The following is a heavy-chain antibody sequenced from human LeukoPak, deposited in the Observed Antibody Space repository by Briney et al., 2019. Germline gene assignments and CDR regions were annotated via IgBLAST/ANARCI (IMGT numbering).Heavy chain of an antibody. D-gene: IGHD1-7*01. CDR2: IYTSGST. V-gene: IGHV4-4*09. J-gene: IGHJ4*02. CDR1: GGSISSYY. Sequence: SETLSLTCTVSGGSISSYYWSWIRQPPGKGLEWIGYIYTSGSTNYNPSLKGRVTISVDTSKNQFSLKLSSVTAADTAVYYCARMDWNYGKFDYWGQGTLVTVSS. CDR3: ARMDWNYGKFDY.